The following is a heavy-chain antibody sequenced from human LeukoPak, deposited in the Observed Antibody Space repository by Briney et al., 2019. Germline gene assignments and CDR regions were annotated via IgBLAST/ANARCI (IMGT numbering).Heavy chain of an antibody. V-gene: IGHV3-7*03. CDR3: ARGDYDSGHFFDY. Sequence: GGSLRLSCAASTFTFSNYWMSWVRQAPGKGLEWVANIKQDGSEKYYVDSVKGRFTISRDNAKTSLYLQMNSLRAEDTAVYYCARGDYDSGHFFDYWGQGTLVTVSS. J-gene: IGHJ4*02. CDR1: TFTFSNYW. D-gene: IGHD3-16*01. CDR2: IKQDGSEK.